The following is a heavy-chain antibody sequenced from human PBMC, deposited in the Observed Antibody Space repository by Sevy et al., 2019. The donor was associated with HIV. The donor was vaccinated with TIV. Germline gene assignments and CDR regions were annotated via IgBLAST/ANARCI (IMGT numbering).Heavy chain of an antibody. CDR1: GYNFHTHW. J-gene: IGHJ3*01. D-gene: IGHD3-10*02. CDR3: GTRGGLAIVRGGFDG. CDR2: IYLGDSDT. Sequence: GESLKISCKGSGYNFHTHWIGWVRQMPGKGLEWMGIIYLGDSDTRYSPSFQVQVTISADKSINTAYLHWSGLKASDTAVYYCGTRGGLAIVRGGFDGWGQGTMVTVSS. V-gene: IGHV5-51*01.